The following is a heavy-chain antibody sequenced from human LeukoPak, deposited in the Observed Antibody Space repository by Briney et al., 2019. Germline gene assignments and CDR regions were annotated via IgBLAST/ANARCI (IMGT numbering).Heavy chain of an antibody. D-gene: IGHD3-22*01. CDR2: INWNGGST. CDR3: ARTPYYYDSSGPYYYYMDV. V-gene: IGHV3-20*01. Sequence: GGSLRLSCAASGFTFDDYGMSWVRHAPGKGLEWVSGINWNGGSTGYADSVKGRFTISRDNAKNSLYLQMNSLRAEDTALYHCARTPYYYDSSGPYYYYMDVWGKGTTVTVSS. J-gene: IGHJ6*03. CDR1: GFTFDDYG.